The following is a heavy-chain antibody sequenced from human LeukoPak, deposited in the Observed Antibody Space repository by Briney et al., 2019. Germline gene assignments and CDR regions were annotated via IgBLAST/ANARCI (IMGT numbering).Heavy chain of an antibody. Sequence: GGSLRLSCAASGFTFSSYSMNWVRQAPGKGLEWVSYISSSSSTICYADSVKGRFTISRDNAKNSLYLQMNSLRAEDTAVYHCVRGYGRGGFDYWGQGTLVTVSS. D-gene: IGHD3-10*02. CDR3: VRGYGRGGFDY. CDR2: ISSSSSTI. CDR1: GFTFSSYS. V-gene: IGHV3-48*04. J-gene: IGHJ4*02.